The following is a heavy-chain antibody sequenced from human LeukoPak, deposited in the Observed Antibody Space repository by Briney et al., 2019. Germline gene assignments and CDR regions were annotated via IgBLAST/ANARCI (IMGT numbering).Heavy chain of an antibody. D-gene: IGHD2-15*01. V-gene: IGHV1-2*02. J-gene: IGHJ4*02. CDR2: INPTSGGT. CDR3: ATQVARGQPVWYFDY. CDR1: GYTFTGYY. Sequence: ASVKVSCKASGYTFTGYYIHWVRQAPGQGLEWMGWINPTSGGTNYAQKFQGRVTLTRDTSISTAYMELSRLRSDDTAVYFCATQVARGQPVWYFDYWGQGTPVTVSS.